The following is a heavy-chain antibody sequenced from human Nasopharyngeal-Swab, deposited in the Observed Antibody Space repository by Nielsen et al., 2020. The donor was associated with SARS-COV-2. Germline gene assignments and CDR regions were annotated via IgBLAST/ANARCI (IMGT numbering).Heavy chain of an antibody. CDR3: TTDFPGFQWELLLDAFEI. CDR2: IKSKTDGGTT. D-gene: IGHD1-26*01. V-gene: IGHV3-15*01. Sequence: GGSLRLSCAASGFTFSNAWMSWVRQAPGKGLEWVGRIKSKTDGGTTDYAAPVKGRFTISRDDSKNTLYLQMNSLKTEDTAVYYCTTDFPGFQWELLLDAFEIWGQGTMVTVSS. J-gene: IGHJ3*02. CDR1: GFTFSNAW.